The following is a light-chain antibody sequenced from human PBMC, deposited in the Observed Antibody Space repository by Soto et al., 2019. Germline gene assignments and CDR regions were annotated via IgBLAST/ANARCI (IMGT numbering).Light chain of an antibody. CDR2: AAS. V-gene: IGKV1-39*01. Sequence: DIQMTQSPSSLSASVGDRVTITCRASQSISTYLNWYQQTPGKAPKLLIFAASSLQSGVPSRFSGSGSGTAFTLPISSLQPEDFATYYCQQSYYTTRTFGQGTKVEIK. J-gene: IGKJ2*02. CDR1: QSISTY. CDR3: QQSYYTTRT.